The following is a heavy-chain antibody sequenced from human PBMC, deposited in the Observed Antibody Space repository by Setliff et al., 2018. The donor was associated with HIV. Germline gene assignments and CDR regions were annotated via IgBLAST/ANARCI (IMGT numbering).Heavy chain of an antibody. D-gene: IGHD3-9*01. J-gene: IGHJ6*03. CDR1: GYTFTSYA. Sequence: ASVKVSCKASGYTFTSYAMNWVRQAPGQGLEWMEWINTNTGNPTYAQGFTGRFVFSLDTSVSTAYLQISSLKAEDTAVYYCARGDRVYDILTGYHHNYYYYMDVWGKGTTVTVSS. CDR3: ARGDRVYDILTGYHHNYYYYMDV. V-gene: IGHV7-4-1*02. CDR2: INTNTGNP.